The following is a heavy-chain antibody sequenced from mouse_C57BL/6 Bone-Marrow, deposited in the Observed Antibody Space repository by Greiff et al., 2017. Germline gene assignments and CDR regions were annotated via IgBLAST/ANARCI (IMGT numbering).Heavy chain of an antibody. CDR1: GFNIKDYY. J-gene: IGHJ4*01. D-gene: IGHD4-1*01. CDR3: TTATLGAMDY. Sequence: VQLQQSGAELVRPGASVKLSCTASGFNIKDYYMHWVKQRPEQGLEWIGWIDPENGDTEYASKFQGKATITADTSSNTAYLQLSSLTSEDTAGYYCTTATLGAMDYWGQGTSVTVSS. CDR2: IDPENGDT. V-gene: IGHV14-4*01.